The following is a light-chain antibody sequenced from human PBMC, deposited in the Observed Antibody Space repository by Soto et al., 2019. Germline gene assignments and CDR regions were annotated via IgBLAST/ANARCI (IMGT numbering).Light chain of an antibody. CDR1: QGISIY. J-gene: IGKJ3*01. Sequence: DIQMTQSPSYLSASVGDRVTITCWSSQGISIYLAWYQHKPGRAPKLLISSASTLQSGVSSRFSGSGSQTDFTLTISNLQPEDVASYYCQKYNVVPFTFGPGTKVDIK. CDR3: QKYNVVPFT. CDR2: SAS. V-gene: IGKV1-27*01.